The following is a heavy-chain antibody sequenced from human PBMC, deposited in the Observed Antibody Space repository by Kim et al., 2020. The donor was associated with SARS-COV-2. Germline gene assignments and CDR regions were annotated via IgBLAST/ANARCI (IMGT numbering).Heavy chain of an antibody. Sequence: SETLSLTCTVSGASVNSYYSSWYRQFPGKGLEWIGYIYYSGNTKYNPSLKSRVTISLDRSKNQFSLNLRSVTAADTAIYYCARDANYNDSSFDSVWGQGTLVTV. D-gene: IGHD3-22*01. CDR3: ARDANYNDSSFDSV. CDR2: IYYSGNT. V-gene: IGHV4-59*02. CDR1: GASVNSYY. J-gene: IGHJ4*02.